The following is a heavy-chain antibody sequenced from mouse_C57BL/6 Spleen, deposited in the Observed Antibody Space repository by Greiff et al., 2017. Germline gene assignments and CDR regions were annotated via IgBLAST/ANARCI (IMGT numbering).Heavy chain of an antibody. CDR2: IYPGSGNT. CDR3: ARGGARPWYFDV. V-gene: IGHV1-76*01. Sequence: VQGVESGAELVRPGASVKLSCKASGYTFTDYYINWVKQRPGQGLEWIARIYPGSGNTYYNEKFKGKATLTAEKSSSTAYMQLSSLTSEDSAVYFCARGGARPWYFDVWGTGTTVTVSS. CDR1: GYTFTDYY. J-gene: IGHJ1*03. D-gene: IGHD1-2*01.